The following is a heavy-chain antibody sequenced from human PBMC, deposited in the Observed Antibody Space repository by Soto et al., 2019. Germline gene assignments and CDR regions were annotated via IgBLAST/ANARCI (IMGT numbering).Heavy chain of an antibody. J-gene: IGHJ5*02. CDR1: GASINYFY. D-gene: IGHD6-13*01. Sequence: SETLSLTCTVSGASINYFYWSWIRQTPGKGLEWVGFMYYSETTKYNPSLKGRVNMSLDTSKNQASLHLKSVTAADTAVYYCARANSSTWYKLEYKWFDPWGQGTQVTVSS. V-gene: IGHV4-59*01. CDR2: MYYSETT. CDR3: ARANSSTWYKLEYKWFDP.